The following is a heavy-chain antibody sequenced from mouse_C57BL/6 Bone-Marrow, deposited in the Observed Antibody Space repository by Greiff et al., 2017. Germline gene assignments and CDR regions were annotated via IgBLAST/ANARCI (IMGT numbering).Heavy chain of an antibody. J-gene: IGHJ3*01. CDR2: ISNGGGST. CDR1: GFTFSDYY. V-gene: IGHV5-12*01. Sequence: EVHLVESGGGLVQPGGSLKLSCAASGFTFSDYYMYWVRQTPEKRLEWVAYISNGGGSTYYPDTVKGRFTISRDNAKTTLYLQMSRLKSEDTAMYYCAIRGAYWGQGTLVTVSA. CDR3: AIRGAY.